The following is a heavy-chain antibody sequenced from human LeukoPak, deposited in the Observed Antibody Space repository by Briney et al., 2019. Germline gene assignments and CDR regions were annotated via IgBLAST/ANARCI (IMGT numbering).Heavy chain of an antibody. D-gene: IGHD6-13*01. CDR2: ISYDGSNK. CDR3: AGPVGLAAALDY. V-gene: IGHV3-30-3*01. Sequence: PGGSLRLSCAASGFTFSSYAMHWVRQAPGKGLEWVAVISYDGSNKYYADSVKGRFTISRDNSKNTLYLQMNSLRAEDTAVYYCAGPVGLAAALDYWGQGTLVTVSS. J-gene: IGHJ4*02. CDR1: GFTFSSYA.